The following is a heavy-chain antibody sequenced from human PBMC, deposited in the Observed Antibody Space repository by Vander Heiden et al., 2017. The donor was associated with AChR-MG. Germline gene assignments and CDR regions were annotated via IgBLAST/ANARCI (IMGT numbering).Heavy chain of an antibody. CDR1: GGTFSSYA. D-gene: IGHD2-2*01. CDR2: IIPIFGTA. J-gene: IGHJ6*03. Sequence: QLQLVQSGAEVKKPGSSVKVSCTASGGTFSSYAISWVRQAPGQGLEWMGGIIPIFGTANYAQKFQGRVTITADKSTSTAYMELSILRSEDTAVYYCARAGDIVVVPANPGGYYYMDVWGKGTTVTVSS. CDR3: ARAGDIVVVPANPGGYYYMDV. V-gene: IGHV1-69*06.